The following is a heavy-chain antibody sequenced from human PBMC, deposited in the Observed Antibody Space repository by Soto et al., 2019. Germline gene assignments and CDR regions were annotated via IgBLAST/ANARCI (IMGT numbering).Heavy chain of an antibody. CDR2: ISGSGGSI. CDR1: GFTFSSYA. CDR3: AKDEDSSGLFDY. J-gene: IGHJ4*02. Sequence: GGSLRLSCAASGFTFSSYAMSWVRQAPGKGLEWVSAISGSGGSIYYADSVKGRFTISSVNSKNTLYLQMNSLRAEDTAVYYCAKDEDSSGLFDYWGQGTLVTVSS. V-gene: IGHV3-23*01. D-gene: IGHD6-19*01.